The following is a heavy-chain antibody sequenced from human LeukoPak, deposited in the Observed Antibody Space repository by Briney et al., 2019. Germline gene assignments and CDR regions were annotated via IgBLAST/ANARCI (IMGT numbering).Heavy chain of an antibody. Sequence: GGSLRLSCAASGFPFSSYAMSWVRQAPGKGLEWVSVISGSGGSTYYADSVKGRFTISRDNSKNTLDLQMNSLRAEDTAVYHCASGSSGWYGEIWGQGTLVTVSS. CDR1: GFPFSSYA. D-gene: IGHD6-19*01. J-gene: IGHJ4*02. V-gene: IGHV3-23*01. CDR3: ASGSSGWYGEI. CDR2: ISGSGGST.